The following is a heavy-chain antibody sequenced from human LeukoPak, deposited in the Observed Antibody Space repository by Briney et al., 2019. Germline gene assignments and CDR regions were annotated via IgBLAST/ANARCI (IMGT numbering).Heavy chain of an antibody. CDR2: ISAYNGNT. Sequence: ASVKVSCKASGYTFTSYGISWVRQAPGQGLEWMGWISAYNGNTNYAQKFQGRVTITADESTSTAYMELSSLRSEDTAVYYCARAGSSTSYYYYGMDVWGQGTTVTVSS. J-gene: IGHJ6*02. V-gene: IGHV1-18*01. CDR1: GYTFTSYG. CDR3: ARAGSSTSYYYYGMDV. D-gene: IGHD2-2*01.